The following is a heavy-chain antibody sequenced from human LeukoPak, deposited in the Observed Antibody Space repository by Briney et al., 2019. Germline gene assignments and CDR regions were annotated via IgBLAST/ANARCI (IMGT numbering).Heavy chain of an antibody. CDR3: ARDGYRGSCRCDY. V-gene: IGHV4-59*01. CDR2: IHYSGST. D-gene: IGHD2-15*01. J-gene: IGHJ4*02. Sequence: WIGYIHYSGSTNYNPSLKGRVTISVDTSKNQFSLRLSSVTAADTAVYYCARDGYRGSCRCDYWGQGSLVCVS.